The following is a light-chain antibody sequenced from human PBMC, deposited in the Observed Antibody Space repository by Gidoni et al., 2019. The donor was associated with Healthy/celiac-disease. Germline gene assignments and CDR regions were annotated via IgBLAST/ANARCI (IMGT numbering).Light chain of an antibody. Sequence: ILMTQSPATLSVSPGERATLSCRASQSVSSYLAWYQQKPGQAPRLLIYGASTRATGIPARFSGSGSGTEFTLTISSLQSEDFAVYYCQQYNNWPRTFGQGTKVEIK. J-gene: IGKJ1*01. CDR1: QSVSSY. V-gene: IGKV3-15*01. CDR2: GAS. CDR3: QQYNNWPRT.